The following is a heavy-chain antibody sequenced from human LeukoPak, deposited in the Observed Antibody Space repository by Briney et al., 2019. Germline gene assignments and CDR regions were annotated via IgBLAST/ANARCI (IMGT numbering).Heavy chain of an antibody. J-gene: IGHJ5*02. Sequence: GGSLRLSCAAPGFTFSGYAMSWGRPAQGKGLGWVSPISGSGGSTYYAESVRGRVTISRDNSKTTRYLQIKSPRDEDTGVYYCAEVGVGEMAAIQNSNWFDPWGQGTLVTVSS. V-gene: IGHV3-23*01. D-gene: IGHD5-24*01. CDR2: ISGSGGST. CDR1: GFTFSGYA. CDR3: AEVGVGEMAAIQNSNWFDP.